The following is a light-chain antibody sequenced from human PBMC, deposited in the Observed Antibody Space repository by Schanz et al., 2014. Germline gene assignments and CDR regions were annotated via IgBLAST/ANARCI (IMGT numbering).Light chain of an antibody. CDR2: GAS. V-gene: IGKV3-15*01. CDR1: QSVGSN. CDR3: QQYGTSPMYT. Sequence: EIVMTQFPATLSVSPGESATLSCRASQSVGSNLAWYQQIPGQAPRLLIYGASTRATGIPARFSGSGSGTEFTLTISSLQSEDFAVYYCQQYGTSPMYTFGQGTKLEIK. J-gene: IGKJ2*01.